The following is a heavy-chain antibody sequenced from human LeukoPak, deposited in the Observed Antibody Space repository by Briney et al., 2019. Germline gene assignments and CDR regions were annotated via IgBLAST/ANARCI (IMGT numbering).Heavy chain of an antibody. CDR1: GFTFSDYY. CDR2: ISSSGSTI. CDR3: ARPINYGGNYAEYFQH. J-gene: IGHJ1*01. D-gene: IGHD4-23*01. V-gene: IGHV3-11*01. Sequence: GGSLRLSCAASGFTFSDYYMSWIRQAPGKGLEWVSYISSSGSTIYYADSVKGRFTISRDNAKNSLYLQMNSLRAEDTAVYYCARPINYGGNYAEYFQHWGQGTLVTVSS.